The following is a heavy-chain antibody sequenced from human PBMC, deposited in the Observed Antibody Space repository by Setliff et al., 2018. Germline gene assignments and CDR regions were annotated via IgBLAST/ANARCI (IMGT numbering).Heavy chain of an antibody. D-gene: IGHD2-2*02. CDR1: GGSISSGNYY. Sequence: SETLSLTCRVSGGSISSGNYYWGLIRQRPGKGLEWVATIYYSASTYSNPYLRSRVTIALYTSKNQFSLKLSFVTAADTAVYYCARGINTVSWTPKYWGQGTLVTVSS. J-gene: IGHJ4*02. CDR3: ARGINTVSWTPKY. CDR2: IYYSAST. V-gene: IGHV4-39*07.